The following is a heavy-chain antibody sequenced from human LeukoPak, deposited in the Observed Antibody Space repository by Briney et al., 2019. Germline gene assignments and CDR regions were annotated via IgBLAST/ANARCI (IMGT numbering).Heavy chain of an antibody. Sequence: SEPLSLTCTVSGGSISSYYWSWIRQPPGKGLEWIGNIYDSGSTNYNPSLKSRVTISVDTSKNQCSLKLSSVTAADTAVYYCARQSISGSSLSYFDYWGQGTLVYASS. CDR3: ARQSISGSSLSYFDY. CDR2: IYDSGST. V-gene: IGHV4-59*01. J-gene: IGHJ4*02. CDR1: GGSISSYY. D-gene: IGHD3-22*01.